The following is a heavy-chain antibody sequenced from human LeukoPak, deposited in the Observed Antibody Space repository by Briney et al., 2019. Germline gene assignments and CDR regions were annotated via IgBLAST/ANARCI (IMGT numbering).Heavy chain of an antibody. Sequence: SETLSLTCAVYGGSFSGYYWSWIRQPPGKGLEWIGEINHSGSTNYNPSLKSQVTISVDTSKNQFSLKLSSVTAADTAVYYCARGRLGSSWYRSLDYWGQGTLVTVSS. CDR3: ARGRLGSSWYRSLDY. D-gene: IGHD6-13*01. CDR1: GGSFSGYY. V-gene: IGHV4-34*01. J-gene: IGHJ4*02. CDR2: INHSGST.